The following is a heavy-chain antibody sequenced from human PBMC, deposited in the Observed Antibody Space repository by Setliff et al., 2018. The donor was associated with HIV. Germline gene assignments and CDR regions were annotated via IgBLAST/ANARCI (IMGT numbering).Heavy chain of an antibody. CDR1: GFTFSTYS. Sequence: PGGSLRLSCAASGFTFSTYSMNWVRQAPGKGLEWVPSISSSSRSKYYADSVKGRFTISRDNAKNSLYLQMNSLTAEDTAVYYCARDVSWRVRTYIDYWGQGALVTVSS. D-gene: IGHD3-3*01. J-gene: IGHJ4*02. CDR3: ARDVSWRVRTYIDY. V-gene: IGHV3-21*01. CDR2: ISSSSRSK.